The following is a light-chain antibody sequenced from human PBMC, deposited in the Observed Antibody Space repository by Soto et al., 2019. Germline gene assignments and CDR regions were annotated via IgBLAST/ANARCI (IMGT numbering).Light chain of an antibody. J-gene: IGKJ2*01. CDR1: QSVSSSY. CDR2: GAS. CDR3: RQYGSSPVYT. V-gene: IGKV3-20*01. Sequence: EIVLTQSPGTLSLSPGERATLSCRASQSVSSSYLAWYQQKPGQAPRLLIYGASSRATGIPDRFSGSGSGADFTLTISRLEPEDFAVYSCRQYGSSPVYTFGQGTKLEIK.